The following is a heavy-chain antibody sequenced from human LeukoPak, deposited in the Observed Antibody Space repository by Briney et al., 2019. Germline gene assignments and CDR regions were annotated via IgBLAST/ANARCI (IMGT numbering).Heavy chain of an antibody. CDR3: ARDRAQPYYYFDY. Sequence: PSETLSLTCTVSGGSISSYYWSWLRQPPGKGLEWIGYIYYSGSTNYNPSLKSRVTISVDTSKNQFSLKLSSVTAADTAVYYCARDRAQPYYYFDYWGQGTLVTVSS. V-gene: IGHV4-59*01. CDR2: IYYSGST. D-gene: IGHD2-21*01. CDR1: GGSISSYY. J-gene: IGHJ4*02.